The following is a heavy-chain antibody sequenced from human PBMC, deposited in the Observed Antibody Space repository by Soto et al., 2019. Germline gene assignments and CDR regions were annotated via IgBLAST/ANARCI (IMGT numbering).Heavy chain of an antibody. D-gene: IGHD3-3*01. V-gene: IGHV4-59*01. CDR3: ARETYYDFWSGPYYGMDV. CDR1: GGSISSYY. Sequence: SETLSLTCTVSGGSISSYYWSWIRQPPGKGLEWIGYIYYSGSTNYNPSLKSRVTISVDTSKNTLYLQMNSLRAEDTAVYYCARETYYDFWSGPYYGMDVWGQGTTVTVSS. J-gene: IGHJ6*02. CDR2: IYYSGST.